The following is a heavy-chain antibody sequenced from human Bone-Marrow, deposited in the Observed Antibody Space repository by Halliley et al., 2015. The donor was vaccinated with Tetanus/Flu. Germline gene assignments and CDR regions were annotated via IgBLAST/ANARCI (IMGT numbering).Heavy chain of an antibody. J-gene: IGHJ4*02. Sequence: WVSGISAKGRTTYSADSVKGRFPIPRDNSKSTLYLQMNSLRAEETAIYYCAKKGGSSWYDDYFDDWGQGTLVTVSS. V-gene: IGHV3-23*01. CDR3: AKKGGSSWYDDYFDD. CDR2: ISAKGRTT. D-gene: IGHD6-13*01.